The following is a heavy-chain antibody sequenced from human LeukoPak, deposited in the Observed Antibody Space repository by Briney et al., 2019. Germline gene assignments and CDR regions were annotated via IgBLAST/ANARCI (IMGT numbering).Heavy chain of an antibody. Sequence: TSETLSLTCTVSGGSISSYYWSWIRQPPGKGLEWIGYIYYSGSTNYNPSLKSRVTISVDTSKNQFSLELSSVTAADTAVYYCARLSIRPYWFDPWGQGTLVTVSS. D-gene: IGHD3-3*02. J-gene: IGHJ5*02. CDR2: IYYSGST. CDR1: GGSISSYY. CDR3: ARLSIRPYWFDP. V-gene: IGHV4-59*01.